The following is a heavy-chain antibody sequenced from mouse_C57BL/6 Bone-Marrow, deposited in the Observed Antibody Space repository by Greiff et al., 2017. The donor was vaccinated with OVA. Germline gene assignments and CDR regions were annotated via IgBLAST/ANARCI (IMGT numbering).Heavy chain of an antibody. D-gene: IGHD3-2*02. J-gene: IGHJ3*01. CDR2: ISSGSSTI. V-gene: IGHV5-17*01. CDR1: GFTFSDYG. Sequence: EVKLVESGGGLVKPGGSLKLSCAASGFTFSDYGMHWVRQAPEKGLEWVAYISSGSSTIYYADTVKGRFTISRDNAKNTLFLQMTSLRSEDTAMYYCARGLRLPVAYWGQGTLVTVSA. CDR3: ARGLRLPVAY.